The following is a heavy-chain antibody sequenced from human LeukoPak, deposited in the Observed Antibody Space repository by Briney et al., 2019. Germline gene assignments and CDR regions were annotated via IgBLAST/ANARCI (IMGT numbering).Heavy chain of an antibody. V-gene: IGHV4-61*02. CDR2: IYHSGRT. CDR3: ARDSRGVGANDY. D-gene: IGHD3-10*01. J-gene: IGHJ4*02. Sequence: SSETLSLPCTVSGGSISSGSYYWSWIRQTAGKGLEWVGRIYHSGRTYYNPSLKSRVTISVDTSKNQFSLKLSSVPAADTAVYYCARDSRGVGANDYWGQGTLVTVSS. CDR1: GGSISSGSYY.